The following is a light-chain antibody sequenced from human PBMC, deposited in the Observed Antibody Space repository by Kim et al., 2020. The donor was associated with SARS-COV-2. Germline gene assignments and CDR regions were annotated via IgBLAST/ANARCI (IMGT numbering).Light chain of an antibody. CDR2: LEGSGSD. CDR3: ETWDSNTRV. J-gene: IGLJ3*02. CDR1: SGHSSYI. V-gene: IGLV4-60*03. Sequence: SSVKLTCALSSGHSSYIIAWHQQQPGKAPRYLMKLEGSGSDNKGSGVPDRFSGSSSGADRYLTISSLQSEDEADYYCETWDSNTRVFGGGTKLTVL.